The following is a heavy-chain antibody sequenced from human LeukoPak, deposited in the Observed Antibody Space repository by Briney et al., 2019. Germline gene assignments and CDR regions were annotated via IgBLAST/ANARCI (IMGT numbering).Heavy chain of an antibody. CDR1: GFTFSSYA. Sequence: GRSLRLSCAASGFTFSSYAMHWVRQAPGKGLEWVAVISYDGSNKYYADSVKGRFTISRDNSKNTLYLQMNSLRAEDTAVYYCARDRVYYDSSTFPDYWGQGTLVTVSS. D-gene: IGHD3-22*01. J-gene: IGHJ4*02. V-gene: IGHV3-30-3*01. CDR2: ISYDGSNK. CDR3: ARDRVYYDSSTFPDY.